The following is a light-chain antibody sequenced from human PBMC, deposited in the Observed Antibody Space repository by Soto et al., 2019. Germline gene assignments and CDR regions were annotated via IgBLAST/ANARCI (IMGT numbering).Light chain of an antibody. V-gene: IGKV1-5*01. Sequence: DIEITQAPSAPSGSLRVGGATSWGGSQSIGFWLAWYQQKPGKAPNLLIYDASTLQSGVPSRFSGSGSGPEFTLTLRRLQPDDFATYYCQQYNVYSPTFGQGTKVDIK. CDR1: QSIGFW. CDR3: QQYNVYSPT. CDR2: DAS. J-gene: IGKJ1*01.